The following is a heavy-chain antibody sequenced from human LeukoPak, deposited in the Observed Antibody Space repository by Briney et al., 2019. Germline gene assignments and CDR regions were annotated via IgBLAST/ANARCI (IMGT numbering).Heavy chain of an antibody. Sequence: KPSETLSLTCTVSGGSISSYYWSWIRQPPGKGLEWIGYIYYSGSTNYNPSLKSRVTISVDTSKNQFSLKLGSVTAADTAVYYCARHLTYYYYGMDVWGQGTTVTVSS. J-gene: IGHJ6*02. CDR2: IYYSGST. CDR1: GGSISSYY. V-gene: IGHV4-59*08. CDR3: ARHLTYYYYGMDV.